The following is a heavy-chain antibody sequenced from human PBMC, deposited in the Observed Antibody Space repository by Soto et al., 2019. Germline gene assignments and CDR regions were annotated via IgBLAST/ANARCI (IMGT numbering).Heavy chain of an antibody. Sequence: EVQLVESGGGVVQPGGSLRLSCAASGFSFSNYEMIWVRQAPGKGLEWVSYISSSGGTIDYADSVKGRFTISRDNAKNSLYLQMTSLRAEDAAIYYCARDLKTATTGAAYYHNGMDVWGQGTTVTVSS. D-gene: IGHD1-1*01. CDR3: ARDLKTATTGAAYYHNGMDV. CDR1: GFSFSNYE. J-gene: IGHJ6*02. V-gene: IGHV3-48*03. CDR2: ISSSGGTI.